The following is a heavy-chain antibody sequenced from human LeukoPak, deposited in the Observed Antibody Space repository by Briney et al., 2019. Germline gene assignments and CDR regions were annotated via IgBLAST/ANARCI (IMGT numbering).Heavy chain of an antibody. Sequence: PGGSLRLSCAASGFTFSSYSMNWVRQAPGKGLEWVSSISSSSSYIYYADSVKGRFTISRDNAKNSLYLQMNSLGAEDTAVYYCARDLMGIAAAGTNWGQGTLVTVSS. CDR1: GFTFSSYS. CDR3: ARDLMGIAAAGTN. J-gene: IGHJ4*02. V-gene: IGHV3-21*01. CDR2: ISSSSSYI. D-gene: IGHD6-13*01.